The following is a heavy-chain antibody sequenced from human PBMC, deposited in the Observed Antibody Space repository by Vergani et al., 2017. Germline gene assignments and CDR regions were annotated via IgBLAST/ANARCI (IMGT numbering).Heavy chain of an antibody. D-gene: IGHD3-10*01. CDR1: GGSFSGYY. V-gene: IGHV4-34*01. CDR3: ARGKRYYYGSGRPYNWFDP. CDR2: ITHSGST. Sequence: QVQLQQWGAGLLKPSETLSLTCAVYGGSFSGYYWSWIRQPPGKGLERIGEITHSGSTNYNPSLKSRVTISVDTSKNQFSLKLSSVTAADTAVYYCARGKRYYYGSGRPYNWFDPWGQGTLVTVSS. J-gene: IGHJ5*02.